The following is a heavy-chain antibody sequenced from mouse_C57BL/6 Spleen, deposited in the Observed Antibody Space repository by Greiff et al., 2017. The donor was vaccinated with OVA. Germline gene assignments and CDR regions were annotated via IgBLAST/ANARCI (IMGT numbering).Heavy chain of an antibody. V-gene: IGHV1-53*01. Sequence: VQLQQPGTELVKPGASVKLSCKASGYTFTSYWMHWVKQRPGQGLEWIGNINPSNGGTNYNEKFKSKATLTVDKSSSTAYMQLSSLTSEDSAVYYCARLGGYYGEAMDYWGQGTSVTVSS. CDR3: ARLGGYYGEAMDY. CDR1: GYTFTSYW. D-gene: IGHD1-1*01. CDR2: INPSNGGT. J-gene: IGHJ4*01.